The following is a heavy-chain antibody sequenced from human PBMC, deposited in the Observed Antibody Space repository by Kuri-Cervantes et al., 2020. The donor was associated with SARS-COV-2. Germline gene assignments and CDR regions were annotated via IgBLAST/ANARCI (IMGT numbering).Heavy chain of an antibody. V-gene: IGHV3-23*01. CDR3: ARDLGVAPDF. CDR2: IKGGSGTT. D-gene: IGHD3-16*01. Sequence: GGSLRLSCAASGFTFSSYAMSWVRQAPGKGLEWVSCIKGGSGTTYYAASVKGRFTVSRDNAKNTLYLLMSSPRVEDTAMYYCARDLGVAPDFWGQGTQVTVSS. CDR1: GFTFSSYA. J-gene: IGHJ4*02.